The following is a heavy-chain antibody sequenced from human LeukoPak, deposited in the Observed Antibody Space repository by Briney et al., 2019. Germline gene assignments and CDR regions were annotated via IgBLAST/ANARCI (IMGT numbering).Heavy chain of an antibody. J-gene: IGHJ4*02. V-gene: IGHV3-30*18. Sequence: GGSLRLSCAASGFTFSSYGMHWVRQAPGKGLEWVAVISYDGSNKYYADSVKGRFTISRDNSRNTVFLEMDSLRGDDTAVYYCAQDSGDGYNPGDYWGQGTLVTVSS. CDR3: AQDSGDGYNPGDY. CDR2: ISYDGSNK. CDR1: GFTFSSYG. D-gene: IGHD5-24*01.